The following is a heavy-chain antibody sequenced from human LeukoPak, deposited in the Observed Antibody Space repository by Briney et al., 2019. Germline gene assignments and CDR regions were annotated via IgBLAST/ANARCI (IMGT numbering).Heavy chain of an antibody. D-gene: IGHD2-21*01. Sequence: GGSLRLSCAASGFTFSSYWMSWVRQAPGEGLEWVANIKQDGSEKYYVDSVKGRFTISRDNAKNSLYLQMNSLRAEDTAVYYCARVLEVVIAIPGVGYDYWGQGTLVTVSS. CDR1: GFTFSSYW. CDR3: ARVLEVVIAIPGVGYDY. V-gene: IGHV3-7*01. CDR2: IKQDGSEK. J-gene: IGHJ4*02.